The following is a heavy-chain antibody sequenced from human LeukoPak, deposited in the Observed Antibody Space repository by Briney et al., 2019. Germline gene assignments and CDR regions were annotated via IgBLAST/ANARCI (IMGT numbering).Heavy chain of an antibody. Sequence: PGGSLRLSCAASGFTLSSYSMNWVRQAPGKGLEWVSSISTSSSYIYSADSVKGRFTISRDNARNSLYLQMNSLRAEDTAVYYCALVAATLTNYYYYYMDVWGKGTTVTVSS. CDR1: GFTLSSYS. J-gene: IGHJ6*03. V-gene: IGHV3-21*01. CDR2: ISTSSSYI. D-gene: IGHD2-15*01. CDR3: ALVAATLTNYYYYYMDV.